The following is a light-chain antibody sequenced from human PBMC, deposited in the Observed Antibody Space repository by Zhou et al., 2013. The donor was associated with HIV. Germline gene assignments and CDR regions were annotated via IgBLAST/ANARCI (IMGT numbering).Light chain of an antibody. J-gene: IGKJ1*01. CDR1: QRIGNW. V-gene: IGKV1-5*03. CDR3: QQYNTLPWT. CDR2: KTS. Sequence: DIQMTQSPSTLSASVGDRVTITCRASQRIGNWLAWYQQKPGNAPNLLIYKTSTLESGVPPRFSGSGSGAEFALTISSLQPDDFAIYYCQQYNTLPWTFGQGTEV.